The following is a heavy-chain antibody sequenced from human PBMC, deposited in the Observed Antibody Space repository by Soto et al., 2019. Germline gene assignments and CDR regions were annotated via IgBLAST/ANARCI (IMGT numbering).Heavy chain of an antibody. CDR3: ARGSHLLRFLEWLLPRYYFDY. V-gene: IGHV1-8*01. CDR1: GYTFTSYD. D-gene: IGHD3-3*01. Sequence: AASVKVSCKASGYTFTSYDINWVRQATGQGLEWMGWMNPNSGNTGYAQKFQGRVTMTRNTSISTAYMELSSLRSEDTAVYYCARGSHLLRFLEWLLPRYYFDYWGQGTLVTVSS. CDR2: MNPNSGNT. J-gene: IGHJ4*02.